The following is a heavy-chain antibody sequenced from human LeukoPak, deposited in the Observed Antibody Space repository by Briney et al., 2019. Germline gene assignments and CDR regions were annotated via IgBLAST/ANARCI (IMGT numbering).Heavy chain of an antibody. D-gene: IGHD2-2*01. Sequence: GESLKISCKGSGYTFTNYWIAWVRQMPGKGLEWMGIIYLGDSDTKYSPSFQGQVTISVDKSISTAYLQWSSLKASDTAIYYCARRGSSAYFDYWGQGTLVTVSS. J-gene: IGHJ4*02. V-gene: IGHV5-51*01. CDR1: GYTFTNYW. CDR2: IYLGDSDT. CDR3: ARRGSSAYFDY.